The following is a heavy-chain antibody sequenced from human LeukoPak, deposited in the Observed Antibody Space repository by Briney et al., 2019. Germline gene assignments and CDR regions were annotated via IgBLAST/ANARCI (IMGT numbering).Heavy chain of an antibody. CDR2: ISSSSSYI. J-gene: IGHJ4*02. CDR3: ARDILVVVAALDY. CDR1: GFPFSSYS. D-gene: IGHD2-15*01. V-gene: IGHV3-21*01. Sequence: GGSLSLSFAASGFPFSSYSMNWVRQAPGKGLEWVSSISSSSSYIYYADSVKGRFTISRDNAKNSLYLQMNSLRAEDTAVYYCARDILVVVAALDYWGQGTLVTVSS.